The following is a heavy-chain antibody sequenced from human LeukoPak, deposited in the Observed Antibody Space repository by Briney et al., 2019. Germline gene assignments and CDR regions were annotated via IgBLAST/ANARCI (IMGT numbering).Heavy chain of an antibody. CDR3: AKDFYGTNGYYYWFYFEH. Sequence: PGGSLRLSCAASGFTFSSYGMHWVRQAPGKGLEWMAFIRYDGSNKWYADSVKGRFTISRDNSKNTLYLQMNSLRAEDTAVYYCAKDFYGTNGYYYWFYFEHWGQGALVTVSS. V-gene: IGHV3-30*02. CDR1: GFTFSSYG. D-gene: IGHD3-22*01. CDR2: IRYDGSNK. J-gene: IGHJ4*02.